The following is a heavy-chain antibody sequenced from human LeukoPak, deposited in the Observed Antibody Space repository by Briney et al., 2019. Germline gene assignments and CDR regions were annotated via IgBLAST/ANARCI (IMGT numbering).Heavy chain of an antibody. D-gene: IGHD3-16*01. Sequence: GASVKVSCKASGYTFTSYYMHWVRQAPGQGLEWMGVINPSGGSTSYAQEFQGRVTMTRDTSTSTVYMELSSLRSEDTAVHYCARGDYDYVWGSAWGQGTLVTVSS. V-gene: IGHV1-46*03. J-gene: IGHJ5*02. CDR2: INPSGGST. CDR1: GYTFTSYY. CDR3: ARGDYDYVWGSA.